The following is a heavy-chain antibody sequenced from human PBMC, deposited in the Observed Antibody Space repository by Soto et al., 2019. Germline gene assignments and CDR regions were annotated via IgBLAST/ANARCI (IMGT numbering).Heavy chain of an antibody. V-gene: IGHV3-23*01. CDR3: AKSLSENNYVMDV. Sequence: PGGSLRLSCAASGFTFRGYDMSWVRQAPGKGLEWVSGISGSGGSTYYADSVKGRFTISRDNSKSTLHLQMNSLRAEDTAVYYCAKSLSENNYVMDVGGQGTTVTASS. J-gene: IGHJ6*02. CDR1: GFTFRGYD. CDR2: ISGSGGST.